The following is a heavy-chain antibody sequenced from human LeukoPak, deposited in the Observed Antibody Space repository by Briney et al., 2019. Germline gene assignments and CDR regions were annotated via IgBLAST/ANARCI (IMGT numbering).Heavy chain of an antibody. D-gene: IGHD3-10*01. CDR1: GFILNSYP. Sequence: PGRSLSLSCAASGFILNSYPMHWVRQAPGKGLEWVAVISNDGSNKYYADSVKGRFTISRDNSNNTLSLQMNGLRVEDTAVYYCARPDDSESFYRANHYWGRGTLVTVS. CDR2: ISNDGSNK. CDR3: ARPDDSESFYRANHY. J-gene: IGHJ4*02. V-gene: IGHV3-30*04.